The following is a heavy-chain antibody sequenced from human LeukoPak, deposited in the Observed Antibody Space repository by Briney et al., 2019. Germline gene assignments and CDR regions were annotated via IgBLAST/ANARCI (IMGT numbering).Heavy chain of an antibody. CDR2: INPSGGST. CDR3: ARARRGLPGNDAFDI. CDR1: GYTLTELS. D-gene: IGHD5-18*01. J-gene: IGHJ3*02. Sequence: GASVKVSCKVSGYTLTELSMHWVRQAPGQGLEWMGIINPSGGSTSYAQKFQGRVTMTRDTSTSTVYMELSSLRSEDTAVYYCARARRGLPGNDAFDIWGQGTMVTVSS. V-gene: IGHV1-46*01.